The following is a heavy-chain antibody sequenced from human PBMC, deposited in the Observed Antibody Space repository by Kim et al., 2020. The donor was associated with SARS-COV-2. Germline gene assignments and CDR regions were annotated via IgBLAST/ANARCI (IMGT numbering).Heavy chain of an antibody. CDR1: GGSISSSSYY. CDR2: IYYSGST. CDR3: AREVRILVGFDY. Sequence: SETLSLTCTVSGGSISSSSYYWGWIRQPPGKGLEWIGSIYYSGSTYYNPSLKSRVTISVDTSKNQFSLKLSSVTAADTAVYYCAREVRILVGFDYWGQGTLVTVSS. V-gene: IGHV4-39*02. D-gene: IGHD2-15*01. J-gene: IGHJ4*02.